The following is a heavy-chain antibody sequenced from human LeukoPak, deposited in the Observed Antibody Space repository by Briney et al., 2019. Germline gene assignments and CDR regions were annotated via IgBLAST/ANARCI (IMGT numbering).Heavy chain of an antibody. D-gene: IGHD5-18*01. V-gene: IGHV3-21*01. J-gene: IGHJ4*02. CDR2: ISSSSSYI. Sequence: GGSLRLSCAASGFTFSSYSMNWVRQAPGKGLEWVSSISSSSSYIYYADSVKGRFTISRDNAKNSLYLQMNSLRVEDTAVYYCARGIQLWYYFDYWGQGTLVTVSS. CDR1: GFTFSSYS. CDR3: ARGIQLWYYFDY.